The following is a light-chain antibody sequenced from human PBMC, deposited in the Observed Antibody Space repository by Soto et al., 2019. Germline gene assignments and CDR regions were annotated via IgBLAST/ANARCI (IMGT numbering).Light chain of an antibody. J-gene: IGLJ2*01. V-gene: IGLV2-8*01. CDR3: SSYAGSNNFVV. Sequence: QSALTQPPSASGSPGKSVTISCTGTSSDVGGYNYVSWYQQYPGKAPKLMIYDVTKRPSGVSDRFSGSKSGNTASLTVSGLQVEDEADYYCSSYAGSNNFVVFGGGTKLTVL. CDR1: SSDVGGYNY. CDR2: DVT.